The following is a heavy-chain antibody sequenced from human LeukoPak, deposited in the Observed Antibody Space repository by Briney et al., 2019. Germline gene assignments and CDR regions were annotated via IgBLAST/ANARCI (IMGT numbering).Heavy chain of an antibody. CDR2: IYHSGST. CDR1: GFTFSDYY. D-gene: IGHD3-10*01. CDR3: ARVPNLLGGIFDY. Sequence: LRLSCAASGFTFSDYYMSWIRQAPGKGLEWIGEIYHSGSTNYNPSLKSRVTISVDKSKNQFSLKLSSVTAADTAVYYCARVPNLLGGIFDYWGQGTLVTVSS. J-gene: IGHJ4*02. V-gene: IGHV4-34*01.